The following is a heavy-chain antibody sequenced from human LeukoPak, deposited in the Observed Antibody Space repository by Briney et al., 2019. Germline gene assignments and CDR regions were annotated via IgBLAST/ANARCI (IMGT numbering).Heavy chain of an antibody. CDR1: GFTFDDYA. V-gene: IGHV3-9*03. J-gene: IGHJ4*02. Sequence: SLRLSCAASGFTFDDYAMHWVRQAPGKGLEWVSGISWNSGSIGYADSVEGRFTISRDNAKNSLYLQMNSLRAEDMALYYCAKGYCSSTSCYAGSLDYWGQGTLVTVSS. D-gene: IGHD2-2*01. CDR3: AKGYCSSTSCYAGSLDY. CDR2: ISWNSGSI.